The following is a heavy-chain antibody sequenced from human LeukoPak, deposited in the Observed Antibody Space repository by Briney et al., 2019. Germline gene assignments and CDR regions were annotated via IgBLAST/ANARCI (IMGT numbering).Heavy chain of an antibody. CDR2: INPNSGGT. CDR1: RYTFTDYY. Sequence: GASVPDSCTASRYTFTDYYMHWVRQASGPGRDWMGWINPNSGGTNYAQKFQGRVNMTRDTSISTAYMGLSRLRSDDTAVYYCAPGEELSYFDYWGQGTLVTVSS. D-gene: IGHD3-10*01. J-gene: IGHJ4*02. CDR3: APGEELSYFDY. V-gene: IGHV1-2*02.